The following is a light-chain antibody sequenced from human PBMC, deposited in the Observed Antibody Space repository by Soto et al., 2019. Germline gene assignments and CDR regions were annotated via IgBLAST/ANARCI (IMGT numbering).Light chain of an antibody. Sequence: QSVLTQPPSVSGAPGQRVTISCTGSSSNIGAGYDVHWYQQLPGTAPKLLIYGNSNRPSGVPDRFSGSKSGTSASLAITGLHAEDEADYSCQSYDSSLSGYVVFGGGTKLTVL. CDR2: GNS. CDR3: QSYDSSLSGYVV. CDR1: SSNIGAGYD. V-gene: IGLV1-40*01. J-gene: IGLJ2*01.